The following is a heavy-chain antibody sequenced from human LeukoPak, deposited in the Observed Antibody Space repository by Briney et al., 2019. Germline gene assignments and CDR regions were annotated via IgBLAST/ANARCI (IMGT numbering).Heavy chain of an antibody. CDR2: IYYSGST. Sequence: LQTLSLTCTVSGGSISSGDYYWSWTRQPPGKGLEWIGYIYYSGSTYYNPSLKSRVTMSVDTSKNQFSLKMSSVTAADTAVYYCASNYGSGSYHYFDYWGQGTLVTVSS. CDR1: GGSISSGDYY. J-gene: IGHJ4*02. D-gene: IGHD3-10*01. CDR3: ASNYGSGSYHYFDY. V-gene: IGHV4-30-4*01.